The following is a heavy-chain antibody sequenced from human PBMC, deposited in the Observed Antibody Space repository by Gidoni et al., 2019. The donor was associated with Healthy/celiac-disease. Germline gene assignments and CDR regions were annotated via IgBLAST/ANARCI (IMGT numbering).Heavy chain of an antibody. J-gene: IGHJ6*02. V-gene: IGHV4-31*03. D-gene: IGHD3-16*02. Sequence: QVQLQESGPGLVKPSQTLSLTCTVSGGSIRSGGYYWSWIRQHPGKGLEWIGYIYYSGSTYYNPSLKSRVTISGDTSKNQFSLKLSSVTAADTAVYYCARGGRAYYDYVWGSYRYYGMDVWGQGTTVTVSS. CDR3: ARGGRAYYDYVWGSYRYYGMDV. CDR1: GGSIRSGGYY. CDR2: IYYSGST.